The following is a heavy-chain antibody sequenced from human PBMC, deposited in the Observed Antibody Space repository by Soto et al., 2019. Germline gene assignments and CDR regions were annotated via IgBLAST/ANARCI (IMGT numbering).Heavy chain of an antibody. CDR1: GFTFSSYA. V-gene: IGHV3-30-3*01. J-gene: IGHJ1*01. Sequence: GGSLRLSCAASGFTFSSYAMHWVRQALGKGLEWVAVISYDGSNKYYADSVKGRFTISRDNSKNTLYLQMNSLRAEDTAVYYCARAHGYYDSSGYRGPFQHRGQGTLVTVSS. CDR3: ARAHGYYDSSGYRGPFQH. D-gene: IGHD3-22*01. CDR2: ISYDGSNK.